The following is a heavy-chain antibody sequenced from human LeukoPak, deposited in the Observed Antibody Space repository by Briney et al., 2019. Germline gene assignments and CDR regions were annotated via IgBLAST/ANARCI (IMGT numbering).Heavy chain of an antibody. J-gene: IGHJ4*02. CDR1: GFTFSDYF. CDR3: ARARNNYDSSGYSALDY. D-gene: IGHD3-22*01. V-gene: IGHV3-33*08. Sequence: PGGSLRLSCAASGFTFSDYFMTWIRQAPGKGLEWVAVIWYDGTNIDYGDSVKGRFTISRDNSKNTLYLQMNSLRAEDAAVYFCARARNNYDSSGYSALDYWGQGTLVTVSS. CDR2: IWYDGTNI.